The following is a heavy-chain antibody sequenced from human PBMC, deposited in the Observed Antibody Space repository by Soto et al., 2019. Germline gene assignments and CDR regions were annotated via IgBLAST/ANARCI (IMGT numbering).Heavy chain of an antibody. J-gene: IGHJ4*02. CDR3: TRDDSGLGIDY. CDR1: GFNFRDFC. CDR2: IPSDGRDV. Sequence: GALTLSSEASGFNFRDFCMHWVRQPPGKGPEWVSNIPSDGRDVSYADSVRGRFTISRDDARNTLYLQMSDLRVEDTAIYYCTRDDSGLGIDYWGQGTQVTLYS. D-gene: IGHD1-26*01. V-gene: IGHV3-74*01.